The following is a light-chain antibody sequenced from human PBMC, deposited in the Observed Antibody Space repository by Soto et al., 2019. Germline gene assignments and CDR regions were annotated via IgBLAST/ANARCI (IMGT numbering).Light chain of an antibody. CDR3: QQNYSPPPIT. J-gene: IGKJ5*01. Sequence: DIQMTQSPSSLSASVGDRVTITCRASQSIANYLNWYQQKPGKAPKLLIYAASTLQSGVPSKFSGSGFGTDFTHTISSLQTEDFATYYCQQNYSPPPITFGQGTRLEIK. CDR1: QSIANY. V-gene: IGKV1-39*01. CDR2: AAS.